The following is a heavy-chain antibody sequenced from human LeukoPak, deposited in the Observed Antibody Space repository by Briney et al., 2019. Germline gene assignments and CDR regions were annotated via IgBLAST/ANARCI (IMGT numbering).Heavy chain of an antibody. CDR1: GFTFRDYY. Sequence: GSLRLSCAASGFTFRDYYMSWIRQPPGKGLEWIGSIYYSGSTYYNPSLKSRVTISVDTSKNHFSLNLSSVTAADTAVYYCARQSRGSSSSRDYFDYWGQGTLVTVSS. D-gene: IGHD6-6*01. V-gene: IGHV4-39*01. J-gene: IGHJ4*02. CDR3: ARQSRGSSSSRDYFDY. CDR2: IYYSGST.